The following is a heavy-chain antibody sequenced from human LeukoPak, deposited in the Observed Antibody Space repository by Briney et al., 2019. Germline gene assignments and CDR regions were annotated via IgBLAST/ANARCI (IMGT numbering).Heavy chain of an antibody. CDR1: GFTFSSYS. V-gene: IGHV3-21*01. CDR3: ARLVAVGMATTRY. CDR2: ISSSSSYI. D-gene: IGHD5-24*01. J-gene: IGHJ4*02. Sequence: GGSLRLSCAASGFTFSSYSMNWVRQAPGKWLEWVSSISSSSSYIYYADSVKGRFTISRDNAKNSLYLQMNSLRAEDSAVYYCARLVAVGMATTRYWGQGTVVTVSS.